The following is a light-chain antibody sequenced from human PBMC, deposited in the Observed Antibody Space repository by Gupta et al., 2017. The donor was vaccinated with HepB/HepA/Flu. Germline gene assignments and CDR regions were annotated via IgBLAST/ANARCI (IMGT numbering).Light chain of an antibody. Sequence: EIVMTQSPATLSVSPGERATLSCRASQSVSSNLAWYQQKPGQAPRLLIYGASTRDPGITARFSGSGCGKEFTLTISSRQSEDFAVYYCQQYYEWAPVTFGQGTKVEIK. J-gene: IGKJ1*01. V-gene: IGKV3-15*01. CDR1: QSVSSN. CDR2: GAS. CDR3: QQYYEWAPVT.